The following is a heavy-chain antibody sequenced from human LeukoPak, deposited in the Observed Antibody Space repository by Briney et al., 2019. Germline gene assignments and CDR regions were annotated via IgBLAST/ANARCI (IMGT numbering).Heavy chain of an antibody. Sequence: GASVKVSCKASGYTFTGYYMHWARQAPGQGLEWVGWINPNSGGTNYAQKFQGRVTMTRDTSISTAYMELSRLRSDDTAVYYCARVRPIATTGSNWFDPWGQGTLVTVSS. CDR2: INPNSGGT. CDR1: GYTFTGYY. V-gene: IGHV1-2*02. D-gene: IGHD6-13*01. CDR3: ARVRPIATTGSNWFDP. J-gene: IGHJ5*02.